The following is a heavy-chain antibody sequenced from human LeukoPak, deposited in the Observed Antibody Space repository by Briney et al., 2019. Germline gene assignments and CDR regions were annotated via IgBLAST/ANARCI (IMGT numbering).Heavy chain of an antibody. V-gene: IGHV4-4*07. J-gene: IGHJ4*02. D-gene: IGHD1-26*01. CDR3: TRGTVETTAGFE. Sequence: SETLSLACMDFGASVSCRNCYRWSGVRQPAEKGLEWIGRIFASGTTNYNPSLKSRVTMSVDTPNNQFSLRLSSVTAADTAVYYCTRGTVETTAGFEWGRGTLVTVSS. CDR1: GASVSCRNCYR. CDR2: IFASGTT.